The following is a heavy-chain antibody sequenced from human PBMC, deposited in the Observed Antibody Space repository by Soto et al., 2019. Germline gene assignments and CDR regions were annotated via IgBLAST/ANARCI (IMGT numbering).Heavy chain of an antibody. D-gene: IGHD2-15*01. V-gene: IGHV3-13*01. CDR1: GFTFSDYD. CDR2: IGTTADA. J-gene: IGHJ6*02. Sequence: PGGSLRLSCAASGFTFSDYDLQFVRQPTGKGPEWVAAIGTTADAYYPDSVKARFTVSRENAKSSLYLQMNGLRAGDTGLYYCARAGVSTRWFLEVWGQGTTVAVSS. CDR3: ARAGVSTRWFLEV.